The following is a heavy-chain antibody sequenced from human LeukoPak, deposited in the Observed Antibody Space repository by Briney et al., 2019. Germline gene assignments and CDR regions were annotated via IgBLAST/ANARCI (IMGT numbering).Heavy chain of an antibody. D-gene: IGHD6-19*01. CDR3: AREGGDSSGWYGGYYFDY. Sequence: SETLSLTCTVPGGSISNYYWSWIRQPAAKGLEWIGGIYSSGSTNYNPSLMRRVTMSVVPSKNQFSLKLTSVTAADTAVYYCAREGGDSSGWYGGYYFDYWGQGTLVTVPS. CDR1: GGSISNYY. V-gene: IGHV4-4*07. J-gene: IGHJ4*02. CDR2: IYSSGST.